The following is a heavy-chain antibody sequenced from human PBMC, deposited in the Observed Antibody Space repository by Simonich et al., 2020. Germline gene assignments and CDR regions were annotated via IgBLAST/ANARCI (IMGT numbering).Heavy chain of an antibody. CDR1: GYTFTSYD. V-gene: IGHV1-8*03. J-gene: IGHJ5*02. CDR2: MNPNSGNT. Sequence: QVQLVQSGAEVKKPGASVKVSCKASGYTFTSYDINWVRKATGTGLEWIEWMNPNSGNTGYAQKFQGRVTITRNTSISTAYMELSSLRSEDTAVYYCARARYCSSTSCYNWFDPWGQGTLVTVSS. CDR3: ARARYCSSTSCYNWFDP. D-gene: IGHD2-2*01.